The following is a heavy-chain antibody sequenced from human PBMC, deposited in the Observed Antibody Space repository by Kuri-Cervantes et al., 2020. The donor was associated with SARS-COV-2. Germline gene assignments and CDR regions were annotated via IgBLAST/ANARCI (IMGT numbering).Heavy chain of an antibody. CDR2: ISSSSSTI. CDR1: GFTFSSYS. CDR3: ARGVGAAVAGTLITIYYYYGMDV. D-gene: IGHD6-19*01. V-gene: IGHV3-48*01. Sequence: GESLKISCAAPGFTFSSYSMNWVRQAPGKGLEWVSYISSSSSTIYYADSVKGRFTISRDNAKNSLYLQMNSLRAEDTAVYYCARGVGAAVAGTLITIYYYYGMDVWGQGTTVTVSS. J-gene: IGHJ6*02.